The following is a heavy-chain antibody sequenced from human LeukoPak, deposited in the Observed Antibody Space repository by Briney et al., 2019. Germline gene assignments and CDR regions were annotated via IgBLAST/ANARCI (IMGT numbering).Heavy chain of an antibody. D-gene: IGHD1-1*01. J-gene: IGHJ5*02. CDR2: INPNSGGT. CDR3: AREKGVQLSGAKWLEP. V-gene: IGHV1-2*06. CDR1: GYTFTGYY. Sequence: ASVKVSCKASGYTFTGYYMHWVRQAPGQGLEWMGRINPNSGGTNYAQKFQGRVTMTRDTSISTAYMELSRLRSDDTAVYYCAREKGVQLSGAKWLEPRGQGTLVTVSS.